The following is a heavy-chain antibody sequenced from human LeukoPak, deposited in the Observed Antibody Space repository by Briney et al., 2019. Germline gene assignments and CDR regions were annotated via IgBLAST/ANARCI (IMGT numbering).Heavy chain of an antibody. V-gene: IGHV7-4-1*02. CDR1: GYTFTSYA. Sequence: ASVKVSCKASGYTFTSYATNWVRQAPGQGLEWMGWINTNTGNPTYAQGFTGRFVFSLDTSVSTAYLQISGLKAEDTAVYYCARGEFAVAGSDAFDIWGQGTMVTVSS. CDR3: ARGEFAVAGSDAFDI. J-gene: IGHJ3*02. CDR2: INTNTGNP. D-gene: IGHD6-19*01.